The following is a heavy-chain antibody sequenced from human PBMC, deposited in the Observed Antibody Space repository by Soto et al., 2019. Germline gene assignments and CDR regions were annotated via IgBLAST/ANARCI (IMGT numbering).Heavy chain of an antibody. CDR2: IRSKAYGGTT. CDR1: GFTFGYYA. V-gene: IGHV3-49*04. Sequence: PGGSLRLSCTASGFTFGYYAMSWVRQAPGKGLEWVGFIRSKAYGGTTEYAASVKGRFTISRDDSKSIAYLQMNGLKTEDTAVYYCTAMIVGNDAFDIWGQGTMVTVSS. J-gene: IGHJ3*02. D-gene: IGHD3-22*01. CDR3: TAMIVGNDAFDI.